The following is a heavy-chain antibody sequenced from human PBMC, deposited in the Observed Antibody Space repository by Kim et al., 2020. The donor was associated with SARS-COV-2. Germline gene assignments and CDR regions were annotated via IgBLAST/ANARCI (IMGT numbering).Heavy chain of an antibody. J-gene: IGHJ4*02. CDR1: GGSISSRSYY. Sequence: SETLSLTCTVSGGSISSRSYYWGWTRQPPGKGLEWIGTIYYTRSTYYNPSLKSRVTISLDTSKNQFSLKLSSVTAADTAVYYCVGHTATVTGRGYSYDWGQGTLCTVSS. CDR2: IYYTRST. D-gene: IGHD7-27*01. CDR3: VGHTATVTGRGYSYD. V-gene: IGHV4-39*01.